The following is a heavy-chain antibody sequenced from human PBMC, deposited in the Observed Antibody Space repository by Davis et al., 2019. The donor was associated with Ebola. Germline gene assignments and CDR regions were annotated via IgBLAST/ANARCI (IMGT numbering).Heavy chain of an antibody. J-gene: IGHJ4*02. Sequence: MPSETLSLTCTVSGGSISSYYWSWIRQPPGKGLECLGYIYYGGNTNYNASLKSRLTVSVDTSRNQFSLKLTSVTPADTAVYYCATTQWLREFDNWGQGTLVTVSS. D-gene: IGHD6-19*01. V-gene: IGHV4-59*01. CDR3: ATTQWLREFDN. CDR2: IYYGGNT. CDR1: GGSISSYY.